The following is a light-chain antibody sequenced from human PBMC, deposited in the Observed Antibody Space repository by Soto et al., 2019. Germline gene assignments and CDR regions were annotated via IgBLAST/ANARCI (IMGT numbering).Light chain of an antibody. V-gene: IGKV3-20*01. CDR1: QSVSSSY. Sequence: EIVLTQSPGTLSLSPGERATLSCRASQSVSSSYLAWYQQKPGQAPRLLIYGASSRATCIPDRFSGSGSGTDFTLTISRLEPEDFAVYYCQQYCSSPMYTFGQGTKLEIK. J-gene: IGKJ2*01. CDR2: GAS. CDR3: QQYCSSPMYT.